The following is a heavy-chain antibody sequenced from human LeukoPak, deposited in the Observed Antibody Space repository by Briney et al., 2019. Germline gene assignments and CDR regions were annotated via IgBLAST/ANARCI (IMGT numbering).Heavy chain of an antibody. CDR3: AREISVSGTFSGLDS. CDR1: GYTFTGYY. J-gene: IGHJ4*02. V-gene: IGHV1-2*02. CDR2: ISPNSGAT. Sequence: ASVKVSCKASGYTFTGYYIHWVRQAPGQGLEWMGWISPNSGATSYAQKFQGRVTMVRDTSISTAYMELTSLRSDDTAMYYCAREISVSGTFSGLDSWGQGTLVTVSS. D-gene: IGHD3-3*02.